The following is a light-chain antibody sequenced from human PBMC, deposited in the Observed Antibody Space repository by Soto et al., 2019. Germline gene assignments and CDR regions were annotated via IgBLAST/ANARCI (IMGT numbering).Light chain of an antibody. CDR3: QQYNNWPPLFT. Sequence: EIVMTQSPATLSVSPGERVTLSCRASQSVSSNLAWYQQKPGQAPRLLIYGASTRATGIPARFSGSGSGTGFTLTISSLQSEDFAVYYCQQYNNWPPLFTFGPGTKVDIK. CDR2: GAS. CDR1: QSVSSN. J-gene: IGKJ3*01. V-gene: IGKV3-15*01.